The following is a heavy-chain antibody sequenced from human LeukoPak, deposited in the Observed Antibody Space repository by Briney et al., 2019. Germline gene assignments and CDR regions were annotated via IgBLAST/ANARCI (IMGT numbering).Heavy chain of an antibody. CDR1: GGSFSGYY. CDR2: INHSGST. Sequence: SETLSLTCAVYGGSFSGYYWSWIRQPPGEGLEWIGEINHSGSTNYNPSLKSRVTISVDTSKNQFSLKLSSVTAADTAVYYCASGPYDSSGYYMTRGAFDIWGQGTMVTVSS. D-gene: IGHD3-22*01. V-gene: IGHV4-34*01. J-gene: IGHJ3*02. CDR3: ASGPYDSSGYYMTRGAFDI.